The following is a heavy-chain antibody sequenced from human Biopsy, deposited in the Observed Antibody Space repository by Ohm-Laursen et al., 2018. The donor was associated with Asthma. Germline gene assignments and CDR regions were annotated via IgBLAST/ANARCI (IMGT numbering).Heavy chain of an antibody. CDR3: ASLHYFGMNV. CDR2: LGPDASET. J-gene: IGHJ6*02. V-gene: IGHV3-7*02. Sequence: SLRLSCAASGFNFNIQWMSWVRLAPGKRLEWVANLGPDASETYSVDTLKGRLTVSRDNAKTSIFLQLNTLRVEDTAVYYCASLHYFGMNVWGQGTTVTVSS. CDR1: GFNFNIQW.